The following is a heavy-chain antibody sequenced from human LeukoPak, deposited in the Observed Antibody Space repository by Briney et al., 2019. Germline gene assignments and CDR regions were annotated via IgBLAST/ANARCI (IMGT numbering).Heavy chain of an antibody. Sequence: GGSLRLSCAASGFSFSSDWMSWVRQAPGKGLEWGANIKEDGSEKYYVDSVKGRFTISRDNSKNSLYLQMNSLRAEDTAVYYCARGIYYDRSGYCTDYWGQGTLVTVSA. CDR3: ARGIYYDRSGYCTDY. CDR2: IKEDGSEK. J-gene: IGHJ4*02. CDR1: GFSFSSDW. V-gene: IGHV3-7*04. D-gene: IGHD3-22*01.